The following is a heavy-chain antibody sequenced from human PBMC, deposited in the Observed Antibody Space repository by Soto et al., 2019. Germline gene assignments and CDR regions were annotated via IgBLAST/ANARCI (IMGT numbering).Heavy chain of an antibody. J-gene: IGHJ6*02. D-gene: IGHD5-12*01. Sequence: ASVKVSCKASGYTFTGYYMHCVRQAPGQGLEWMGWINPNSGGTNYAQKFQGWVTMTRDTSISTAYMELSRLRSADTAVYYCARDTTEHSGYDFGYYYYSGMDVWGQGTTVTVSS. CDR3: ARDTTEHSGYDFGYYYYSGMDV. V-gene: IGHV1-2*04. CDR1: GYTFTGYY. CDR2: INPNSGGT.